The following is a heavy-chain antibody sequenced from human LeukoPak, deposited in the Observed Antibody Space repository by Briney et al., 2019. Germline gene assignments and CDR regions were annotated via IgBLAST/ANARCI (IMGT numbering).Heavy chain of an antibody. J-gene: IGHJ4*02. CDR2: INQDGSEK. CDR3: ARDFSGEYIPSSGIGY. V-gene: IGHV3-7*03. CDR1: GFTFSSYW. Sequence: PGGSLRLSCAASGFTFSSYWMSWVRQAPGKGLEWVANINQDGSEKYYVDSVKGRFTISRDNAKNSLYLQMNSLRAEDTAVYYCARDFSGEYIPSSGIGYWGQGTLVTVSS. D-gene: IGHD3-10*01.